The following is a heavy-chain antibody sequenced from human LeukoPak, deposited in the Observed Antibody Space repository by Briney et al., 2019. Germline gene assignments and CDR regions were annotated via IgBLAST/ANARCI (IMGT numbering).Heavy chain of an antibody. D-gene: IGHD5-18*01. CDR3: SRAGGGYSYGYYMDV. J-gene: IGHJ6*03. V-gene: IGHV3-53*05. CDR2: IYTGGGT. Sequence: PGGSLRLSCAVSGFSVRTNFMSWVRQAPGKGLEWVSVIYTGGGTDHADPVKGRFTISRDNSKNTLYLQMNSLRAEDTAVYYCSRAGGGYSYGYYMDVWGKGTTVSIS. CDR1: GFSVRTNF.